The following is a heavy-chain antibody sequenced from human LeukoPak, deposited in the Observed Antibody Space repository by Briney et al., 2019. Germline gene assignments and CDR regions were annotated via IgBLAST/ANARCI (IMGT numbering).Heavy chain of an antibody. CDR1: GFTFSSYA. V-gene: IGHV3-23*01. D-gene: IGHD6-13*01. CDR2: SSGSGGST. Sequence: GGSLRLSCAASGFTFSSYAMSWVRQAPGKGLEWVSASSGSGGSTYYADSVKGRFTISRDNSKNTLYLQMNSLRAEDTAVYYCAKVAAAGYYYYYGMDVWGQGTTVTVSS. CDR3: AKVAAAGYYYYYGMDV. J-gene: IGHJ6*02.